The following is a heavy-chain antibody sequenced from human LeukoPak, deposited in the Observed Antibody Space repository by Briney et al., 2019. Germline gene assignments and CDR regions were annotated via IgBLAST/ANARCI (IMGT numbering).Heavy chain of an antibody. CDR3: ATQQLVRFVLRFQH. CDR1: GYTLTELS. J-gene: IGHJ1*01. D-gene: IGHD6-13*01. CDR2: FDPEDGET. Sequence: GASVKVSCKVSGYTLTELSMHWVRQAPGKGLEWMGRFDPEDGETIYAQKFQGRVTMTEDTSTNTAYMELISLRSEDTAVYYCATQQLVRFVLRFQHWGQGTLVTVSS. V-gene: IGHV1-24*01.